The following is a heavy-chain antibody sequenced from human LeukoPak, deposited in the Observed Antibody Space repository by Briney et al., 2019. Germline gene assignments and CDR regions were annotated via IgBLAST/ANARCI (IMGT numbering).Heavy chain of an antibody. V-gene: IGHV1-46*01. CDR1: GYTFTMYY. CDR2: INPSDGAT. D-gene: IGHD3-22*01. CDR3: ASDYYDSSGYPFDP. Sequence: ASVTVSCKASGYTFTMYYIHWVRQAPGQGLEWMGMINPSDGATTYAQRFQGRVTMTRDMSTTTVYMDLRSLRSEDTAVYYCASDYYDSSGYPFDPWGQGTLVTVSS. J-gene: IGHJ5*02.